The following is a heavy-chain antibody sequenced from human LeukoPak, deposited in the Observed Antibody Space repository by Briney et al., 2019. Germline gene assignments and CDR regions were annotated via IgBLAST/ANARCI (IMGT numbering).Heavy chain of an antibody. Sequence: PSETLSLTCTVSGGSISSYYWSWIRQPAGKGLEWIGRVNSSGSTKYNPSLKSRVTMSVDTSKNQFSLKLSSVTAADTAVYYCARSGIAAAATVWFDPWGQGTLVTVSS. CDR1: GGSISSYY. CDR2: VNSSGST. CDR3: ARSGIAAAATVWFDP. J-gene: IGHJ5*02. V-gene: IGHV4-4*07. D-gene: IGHD6-13*01.